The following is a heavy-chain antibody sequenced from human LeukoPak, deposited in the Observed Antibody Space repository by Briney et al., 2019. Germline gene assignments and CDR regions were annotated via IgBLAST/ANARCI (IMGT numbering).Heavy chain of an antibody. CDR2: LSFDGSNE. J-gene: IGHJ6*02. CDR3: AREEHDYVWGSYRHYYYYGIDV. CDR1: GFTFSNYG. V-gene: IGHV3-30*03. D-gene: IGHD3-16*02. Sequence: GGSLRLSCAASGFTFSNYGMHWVRQSPGRGLEWVAFLSFDGSNEFYADSLKGRFTISRDNSKDTLYLQMDSLRAEDTALYYCAREEHDYVWGSYRHYYYYGIDVWGQGTTVTVSS.